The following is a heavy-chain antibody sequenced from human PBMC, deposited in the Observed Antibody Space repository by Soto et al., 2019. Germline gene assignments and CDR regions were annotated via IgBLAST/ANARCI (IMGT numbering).Heavy chain of an antibody. J-gene: IGHJ6*02. CDR1: GFTFSSYW. V-gene: IGHV3-7*01. Sequence: GGSLRLSCAASGFTFSSYWMSWVRQAPGKGLEWVANIKQDGSEKYYVDSVKGRFTISRDNAKNSLYLQMNSLRAEDTAVYYCASLDFWSGYYWSYYYGMDVWGQGTTVTVSS. CDR2: IKQDGSEK. CDR3: ASLDFWSGYYWSYYYGMDV. D-gene: IGHD3-3*01.